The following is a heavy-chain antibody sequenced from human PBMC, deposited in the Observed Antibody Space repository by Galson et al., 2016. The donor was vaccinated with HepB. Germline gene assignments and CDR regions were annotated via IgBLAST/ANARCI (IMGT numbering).Heavy chain of an antibody. J-gene: IGHJ4*02. V-gene: IGHV3-43*01. CDR3: AKSLENYYDSSAPYSLDY. Sequence: SLRLSCAASGFPFTNAWMSWVRQAPGKGLEWVSLITWDGDNTFYADSVKGRFTIARDNSKNSLYLQMNSLRSEDTALYYCAKSLENYYDSSAPYSLDYWGQGTLVTVSS. CDR2: ITWDGDNT. CDR1: GFPFTNAW. D-gene: IGHD3-22*01.